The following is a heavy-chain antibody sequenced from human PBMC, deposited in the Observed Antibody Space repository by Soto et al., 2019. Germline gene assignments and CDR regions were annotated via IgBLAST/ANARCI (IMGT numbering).Heavy chain of an antibody. V-gene: IGHV3-23*01. CDR3: ARAQTVAATYHRWDS. CDR2: TSASGGLS. CDR1: GFSFSDYA. J-gene: IGHJ4*02. Sequence: EVQLLESGGDLMHPGGSLRLSCAASGFSFSDYAMSWVRQAPGKGLEWVSGTSASGGLSYYTASVRGRFTVSRDNSKSTLYLQMNSLSDEDTAVYYCARAQTVAATYHRWDSWGQGTLVTVSS. D-gene: IGHD6-19*01.